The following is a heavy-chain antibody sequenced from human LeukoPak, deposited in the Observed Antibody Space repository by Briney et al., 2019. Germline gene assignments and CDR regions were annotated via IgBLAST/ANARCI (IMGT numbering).Heavy chain of an antibody. Sequence: GGSLRLSCAASGFTFSNAWMNWVRQAPGKGLEWVGRIKSKTDGGTTDYAAPVKGRFTISRDDSKNTLYLQMNSLRAEDTAVYYCAKEYSGYSSSWYGGSLDYYYGMDVWGQGTTVTVSS. J-gene: IGHJ6*02. CDR1: GFTFSNAW. CDR3: AKEYSGYSSSWYGGSLDYYYGMDV. CDR2: IKSKTDGGTT. D-gene: IGHD6-13*01. V-gene: IGHV3-15*07.